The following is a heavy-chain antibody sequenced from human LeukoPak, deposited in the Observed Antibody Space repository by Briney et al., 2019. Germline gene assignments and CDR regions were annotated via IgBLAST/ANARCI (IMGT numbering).Heavy chain of an antibody. D-gene: IGHD1-20*01. V-gene: IGHV3-21*01. J-gene: IGHJ6*03. CDR2: ISSSSNYI. CDR1: GFTFSSYS. Sequence: GGSLRLSCAASGFTFSSYSMNWVRQAPGKGLEWVSSISSSSNYIYYADSVKGRFTISRDNAKNTLYLQMNSLRAEDTAVYYCARGWVGSRYNWKPRYYYYYMDVWGKGTTVTVSS. CDR3: ARGWVGSRYNWKPRYYYYYMDV.